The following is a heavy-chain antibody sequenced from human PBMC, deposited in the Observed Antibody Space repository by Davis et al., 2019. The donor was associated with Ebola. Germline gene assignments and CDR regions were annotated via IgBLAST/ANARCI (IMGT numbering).Heavy chain of an antibody. D-gene: IGHD1-1*01. CDR2: TSHNERER. V-gene: IGHV3-30*04. Sequence: PGGSLRLSCAASGFTFGNFAMHWVRQAPGKGLEWVAVTSHNERERFYGESVQGRFTISRDNSENTLYLQMNSLRPDDTAIYFCARALHDEVLDYWGQGTPVTVSS. CDR3: ARALHDEVLDY. CDR1: GFTFGNFA. J-gene: IGHJ4*02.